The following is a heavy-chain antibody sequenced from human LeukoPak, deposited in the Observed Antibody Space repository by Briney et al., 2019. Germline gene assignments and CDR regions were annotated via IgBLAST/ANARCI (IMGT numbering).Heavy chain of an antibody. CDR2: ISPDGSTT. V-gene: IGHV3-74*03. CDR1: GFTFSRYW. CDR3: TRVTAYYEYGMDV. Sequence: GGSLRLSCAASGFTFSRYWMHWVRQAPGKGLMWVSRISPDGSTTLYADSVKGRFTISRGNAKNTLYLQMNSLKTEDTAVYYCTRVTAYYEYGMDVWGQGTTVTVSS. D-gene: IGHD2-21*02. J-gene: IGHJ6*02.